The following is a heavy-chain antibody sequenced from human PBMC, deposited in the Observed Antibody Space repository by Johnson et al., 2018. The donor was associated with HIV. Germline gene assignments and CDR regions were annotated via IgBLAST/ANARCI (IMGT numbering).Heavy chain of an antibody. CDR3: ARDDIRDGKSFDI. Sequence: VQLVESGGGLVQPGGSLRLSCAASGFTFSNAWMSWVRQAPGKGLEWVGRIKSKTDGGTTDYAAPVKGRFTISRDNSKNTLYLQMNSLRAEETAVYYCARDDIRDGKSFDIWGQGTMVTVSS. CDR1: GFTFSNAW. V-gene: IGHV3-15*01. CDR2: IKSKTDGGTT. J-gene: IGHJ3*02.